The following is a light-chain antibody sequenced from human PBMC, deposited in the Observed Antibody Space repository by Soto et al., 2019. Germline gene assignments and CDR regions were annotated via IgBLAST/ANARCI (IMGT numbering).Light chain of an antibody. J-gene: IGKJ2*01. CDR1: QSVNNN. CDR3: QQYNDWPPNT. CDR2: GAS. Sequence: EIVMTQSPATLSVSPGERATLFCRASQSVNNNLAWYQQKPGQAPRLLIYGASTRATAIPARFSGSGSGTEFTLTISSLHSEDFAVYYCQQYNDWPPNTFGQGTKLEIK. V-gene: IGKV3-15*01.